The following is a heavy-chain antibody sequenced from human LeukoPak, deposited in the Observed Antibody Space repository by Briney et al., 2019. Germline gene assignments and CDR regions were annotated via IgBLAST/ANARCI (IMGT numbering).Heavy chain of an antibody. Sequence: PSETLSLTCAVYGGSFSGYYWSWTRQPPGKGLEWIGEINHSGSTNYNPSLKSRVTISVDTSKNQFSLKLSSVTAADTAVYYCARGDVDTEYYYYYGMDVWGQGTTVTVSS. CDR3: ARGDVDTEYYYYYGMDV. J-gene: IGHJ6*02. CDR2: INHSGST. CDR1: GGSFSGYY. D-gene: IGHD5-18*01. V-gene: IGHV4-34*01.